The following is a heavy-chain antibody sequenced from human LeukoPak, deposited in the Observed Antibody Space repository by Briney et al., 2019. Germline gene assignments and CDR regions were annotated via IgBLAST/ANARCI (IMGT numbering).Heavy chain of an antibody. CDR3: ARETRTYYYGSGNWFDP. CDR1: GFTFSSYS. Sequence: GGSLRLSCAASGFTFSSYSMNWVRQAPGKGLEWVSYISSSSSTIYYADSVKGRFTISRGNAKNSLYLQMNSLRAEDTAVYYCARETRTYYYGSGNWFDPWGQGTLVTVSS. V-gene: IGHV3-48*01. CDR2: ISSSSSTI. D-gene: IGHD3-10*01. J-gene: IGHJ5*02.